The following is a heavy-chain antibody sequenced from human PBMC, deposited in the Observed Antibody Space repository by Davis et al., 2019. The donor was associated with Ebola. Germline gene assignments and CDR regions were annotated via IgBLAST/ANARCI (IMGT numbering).Heavy chain of an antibody. J-gene: IGHJ4*02. CDR3: ARGFKPFDY. CDR2: IYYSGST. D-gene: IGHD1-14*01. V-gene: IGHV4-34*01. CDR1: GGSFSGYY. Sequence: SETLSLTCAVYGGSFSGYYWSWIRQPPGKGLEWIGSIYYSGSTYYNPSLKSRVTISVDTSKNQFSLKLSSVTAADTAVYYCARGFKPFDYWGQGTLVTVSS.